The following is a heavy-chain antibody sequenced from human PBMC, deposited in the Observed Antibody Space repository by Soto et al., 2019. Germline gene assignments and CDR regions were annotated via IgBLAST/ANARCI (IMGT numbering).Heavy chain of an antibody. D-gene: IGHD4-17*01. Sequence: PGGSLRLSCAASGFTFSSYGMHWVRQAPGKGLEWVAVISYDGSNKYYADSVKGRFTISRDNSKNTLYLQMNSLRAEDTAVYYCAKLGDYGGNFDYWGQGTLVTSPQ. CDR3: AKLGDYGGNFDY. V-gene: IGHV3-30*18. J-gene: IGHJ4*02. CDR2: ISYDGSNK. CDR1: GFTFSSYG.